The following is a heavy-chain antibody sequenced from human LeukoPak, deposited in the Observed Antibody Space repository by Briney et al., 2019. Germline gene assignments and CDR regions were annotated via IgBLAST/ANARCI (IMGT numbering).Heavy chain of an antibody. CDR2: ISYDGSNK. D-gene: IGHD6-6*01. CDR1: GFTFSSYG. V-gene: IGHV3-30*18. Sequence: PGGSLRLSCAASGFTFSSYGMHWVRQAPGKGLEWVAVISYDGSNKYYADSVKGRFTISRDNSKNTLYLQMNSLRAEDTAVYYCAKDCDAASGYSSSSGGDYWGQGTLVTVSS. J-gene: IGHJ4*02. CDR3: AKDCDAASGYSSSSGGDY.